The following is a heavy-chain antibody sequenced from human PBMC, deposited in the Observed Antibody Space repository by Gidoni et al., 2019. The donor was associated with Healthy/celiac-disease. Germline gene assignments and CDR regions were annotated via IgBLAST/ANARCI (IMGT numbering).Heavy chain of an antibody. D-gene: IGHD3-10*01. CDR3: ARGSMVRGESWFDP. J-gene: IGHJ5*02. Sequence: QVQLQESGPGLVKPSETLSLTCTVSGGSISSYYWSWIRPPPGKGLEWIGYIYYSGSTTYNPSRKSRVTISVDTSKNQFSLKLSSVSAADTAVYYCARGSMVRGESWFDPWGQGTLVTVSS. CDR2: IYYSGST. CDR1: GGSISSYY. V-gene: IGHV4-59*01.